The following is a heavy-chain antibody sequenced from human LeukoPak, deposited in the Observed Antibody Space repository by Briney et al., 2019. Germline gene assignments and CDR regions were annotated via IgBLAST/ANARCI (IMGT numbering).Heavy chain of an antibody. CDR3: ATMQWLEGVDWFDP. J-gene: IGHJ5*02. CDR1: GFIFSNYG. CDR2: IRYDESNK. V-gene: IGHV3-30*02. Sequence: GGSLRLSCAASGFIFSNYGMHWVRQAPGKGLEWVAFIRYDESNKFYADSVKGRFTISRENSKNILFLQMNSLRGEDTAVYYCATMQWLEGVDWFDPWGQGTLVTVSS. D-gene: IGHD6-19*01.